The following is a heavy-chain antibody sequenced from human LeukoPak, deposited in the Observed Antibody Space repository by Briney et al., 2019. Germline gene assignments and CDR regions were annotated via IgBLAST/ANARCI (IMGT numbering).Heavy chain of an antibody. CDR2: ISYDGSNK. CDR3: ARDLGSSGWPPFGY. J-gene: IGHJ4*02. CDR1: GFTFSSYA. D-gene: IGHD6-19*01. Sequence: GGSLRLSCAASGFTFSSYAMHWVRQAPGKGLEWVAVISYDGSNKYYADSVKGRFTISRDNSKNTLYLQMNSLRAEDTAVYYCARDLGSSGWPPFGYWGQGTLVTVSS. V-gene: IGHV3-30*04.